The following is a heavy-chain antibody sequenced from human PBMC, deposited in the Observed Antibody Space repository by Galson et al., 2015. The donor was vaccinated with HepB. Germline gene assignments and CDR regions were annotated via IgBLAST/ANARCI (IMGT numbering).Heavy chain of an antibody. CDR3: ARALGSGIAHK. CDR1: GFSINSYG. V-gene: IGHV3-33*01. CDR2: IWYDGSNK. D-gene: IGHD6-13*01. J-gene: IGHJ4*02. Sequence: SLRLSCAVSGFSINSYGMHWMRQAPGKGLEWVAVIWYDGSNKFYADSVKGRFTISRDNAKNSLYLQMNSLRAEDTAVYFCARALGSGIAHKWGPGTLVTTSS.